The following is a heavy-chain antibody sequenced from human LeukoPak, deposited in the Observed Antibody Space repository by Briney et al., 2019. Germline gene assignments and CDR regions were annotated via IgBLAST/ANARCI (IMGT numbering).Heavy chain of an antibody. CDR2: ISHDGSRK. CDR3: AKDLTELTLALNC. J-gene: IGHJ4*02. CDR1: GFTFSSYG. V-gene: IGHV3-30*18. Sequence: GGSLKLSCAASGFTFSSYGMAWVRQAPGKGLEWMAVISHDGSRKYYADSVKGRFTISRDNSENTLYLQMNGLRVEDTAVYYCAKDLTELTLALNCWGQGTLVTVSS. D-gene: IGHD3-9*01.